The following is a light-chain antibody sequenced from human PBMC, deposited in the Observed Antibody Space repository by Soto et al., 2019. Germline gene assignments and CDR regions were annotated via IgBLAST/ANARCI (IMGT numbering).Light chain of an antibody. Sequence: EMVMTQSPATLSVSPGERVTLSCRASESVHRNLAWYQQKPGQGPSLLIYYASPRATGVPDRFTGSGSGTEFTLTISSLQSEDFGVYHCQQYSNWPPTFGPGTKVEIK. CDR2: YAS. V-gene: IGKV3-15*01. J-gene: IGKJ3*01. CDR3: QQYSNWPPT. CDR1: ESVHRN.